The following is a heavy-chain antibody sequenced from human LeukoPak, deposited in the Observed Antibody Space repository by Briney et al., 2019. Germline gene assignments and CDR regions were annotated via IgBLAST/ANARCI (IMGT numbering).Heavy chain of an antibody. CDR3: ARGGYDSSGFISGQTMDV. CDR1: GGSTSSHY. J-gene: IGHJ6*03. D-gene: IGHD3-22*01. V-gene: IGHV4-59*11. Sequence: PSETLSLTCTVSGGSTSSHYWSWIRQPPGKRLEWIGYIYYSGSTNYNPSLKSRVTISVDTSKNQFSLKLRSVTAADTAVYYCARGGYDSSGFISGQTMDVWGKGTTVTVSS. CDR2: IYYSGST.